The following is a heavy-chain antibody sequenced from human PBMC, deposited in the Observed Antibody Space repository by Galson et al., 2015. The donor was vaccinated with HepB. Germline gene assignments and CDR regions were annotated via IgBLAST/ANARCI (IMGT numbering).Heavy chain of an antibody. CDR1: GFTFSSYG. CDR3: AREGEWELRRAFDI. J-gene: IGHJ3*02. Sequence: SLRLSCAASGFTFSSYGMHWVRQAPGKGLEWVAVIWYDGSNKYYADSVKGRFTISRDNSKNTLYLQMNSLRAEDTAVYYCAREGEWELRRAFDIWGQGTMVTVSS. D-gene: IGHD1-26*01. CDR2: IWYDGSNK. V-gene: IGHV3-33*01.